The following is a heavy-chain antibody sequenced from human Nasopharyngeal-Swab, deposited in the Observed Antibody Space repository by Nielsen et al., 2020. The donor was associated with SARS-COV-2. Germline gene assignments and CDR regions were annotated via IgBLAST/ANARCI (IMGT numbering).Heavy chain of an antibody. J-gene: IGHJ4*02. D-gene: IGHD2-2*01. CDR3: ARHAVTTSHAYGSSTSCYFDY. CDR1: GYSFNSYW. CDR2: NYPGDSDT. Sequence: GEALKTSWKGAGYSFNSYWNGRGRQMPGKGLEWVGINYPGDSDTRYSPSFQGQVTISADKSISTAYLQWSSLKASDTAMYYCARHAVTTSHAYGSSTSCYFDYWGQGTLVTVSS. V-gene: IGHV5-51*01.